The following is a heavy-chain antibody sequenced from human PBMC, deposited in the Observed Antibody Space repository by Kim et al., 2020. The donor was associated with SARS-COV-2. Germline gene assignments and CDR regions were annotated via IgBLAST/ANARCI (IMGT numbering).Heavy chain of an antibody. D-gene: IGHD4-17*01. V-gene: IGHV6-1*01. J-gene: IGHJ4*02. CDR3: AREGDYGGNSADFDY. Sequence: VSVRSRITINPDTSKNQFSLQLNSVTPEDTAVYYCAREGDYGGNSADFDYWGQGTLVTVSS.